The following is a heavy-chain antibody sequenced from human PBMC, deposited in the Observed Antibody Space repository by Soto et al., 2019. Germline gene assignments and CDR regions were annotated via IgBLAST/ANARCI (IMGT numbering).Heavy chain of an antibody. CDR3: VRGTPTPGLDI. CDR1: GFTIDSHA. Sequence: PGGSLRLSCAASGFTIDSHAMHWVRQAPGKGLEWVAGINGNIDYVDSVKGRFTTSRDNAKNSLYLQIDSLRVEDTAIYYCVRGTPTPGLDIWGHGTPVTVSS. J-gene: IGHJ4*01. V-gene: IGHV3-9*01. CDR2: INGNI. D-gene: IGHD1-7*01.